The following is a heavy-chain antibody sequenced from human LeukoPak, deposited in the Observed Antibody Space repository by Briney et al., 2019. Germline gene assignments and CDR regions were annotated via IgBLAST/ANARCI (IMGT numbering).Heavy chain of an antibody. CDR3: ARQIAVAGMNYFDY. D-gene: IGHD6-19*01. Sequence: SETLSLTCAVYGGSFSGYYWSWIRQPPGKGLEWIGVINHSGSTNYNPSLKSRVTISVDTSKNQFSLKLSSVTAADTAVYYCARQIAVAGMNYFDYWGQGTLVTVSS. CDR1: GGSFSGYY. J-gene: IGHJ4*02. V-gene: IGHV4-34*01. CDR2: INHSGST.